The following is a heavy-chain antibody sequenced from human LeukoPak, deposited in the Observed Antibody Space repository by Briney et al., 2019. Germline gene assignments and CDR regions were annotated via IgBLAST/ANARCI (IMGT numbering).Heavy chain of an antibody. CDR2: IYPGDSDT. Sequence: GESLKISCKGSGYSFTSYWIGWVRQMPGKGLEWMGIIYPGDSDTGSSSSFQGQVTISADKSISTAYLQWSSLKASDTAMYYCARRVSYGHFDYWGQGTLVTVSS. V-gene: IGHV5-51*01. J-gene: IGHJ4*02. CDR1: GYSFTSYW. CDR3: ARRVSYGHFDY. D-gene: IGHD5-18*01.